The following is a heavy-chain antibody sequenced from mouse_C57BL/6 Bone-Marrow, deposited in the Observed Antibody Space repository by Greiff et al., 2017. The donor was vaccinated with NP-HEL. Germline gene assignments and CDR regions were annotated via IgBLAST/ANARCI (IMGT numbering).Heavy chain of an antibody. CDR1: GFTFSDYG. D-gene: IGHD2-4*01. J-gene: IGHJ3*01. Sequence: EVQVVESGGGLVKPGGSLTLSCAASGFTFSDYGMHWVRQAPEKGLEWVAYISSGSSTIYYADTVKGRFTISRDNAKNTLFLQMTSLRSEDTAMYYCAIYDYDVWFAYWGQGTLVTVSA. V-gene: IGHV5-17*01. CDR2: ISSGSSTI. CDR3: AIYDYDVWFAY.